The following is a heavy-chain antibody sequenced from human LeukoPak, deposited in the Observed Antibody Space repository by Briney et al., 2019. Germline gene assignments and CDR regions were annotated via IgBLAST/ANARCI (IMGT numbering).Heavy chain of an antibody. CDR3: AKLLGRAGFDY. CDR1: GFTFSSYG. Sequence: PGGSLRLSCAASGFTFSSYGMHWVRQAPGKGLEWVAVISYDGSNKYYADSVKGRFTISRDNSKNTLYLQMNSLRAEDTAVYYCAKLLGRAGFDYWGQGTLVTVSS. J-gene: IGHJ4*02. CDR2: ISYDGSNK. V-gene: IGHV3-30*18. D-gene: IGHD6-25*01.